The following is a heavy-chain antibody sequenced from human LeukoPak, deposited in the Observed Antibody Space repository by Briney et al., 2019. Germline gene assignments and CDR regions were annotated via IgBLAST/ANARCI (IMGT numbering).Heavy chain of an antibody. CDR3: ARKGRVVAATKYNWFDP. J-gene: IGHJ5*02. V-gene: IGHV1-2*02. Sequence: GASVKVSCKASGYTFTGCYMHWVRQAPGQGLEWMGWINPNSGGTNYAQKFQGRVTMTRDTSISTAYMELSRLRSDDTAVYYCARKGRVVAATKYNWFDPWGQGTLVTVSS. D-gene: IGHD2-15*01. CDR1: GYTFTGCY. CDR2: INPNSGGT.